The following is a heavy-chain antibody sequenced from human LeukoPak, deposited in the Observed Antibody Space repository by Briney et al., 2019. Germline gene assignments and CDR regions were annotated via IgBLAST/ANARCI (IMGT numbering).Heavy chain of an antibody. Sequence: PGGSLRLSCAASGFTFNNYATNWVRQAPGKGLEWVAGITENSVRTYYSDSVKGRFTTSRDNSKNTLFQQTNSLRAEVTAIYYCAKPSREWLIYAFDIWGQGTVVTVSS. CDR2: ITENSVRT. J-gene: IGHJ3*02. V-gene: IGHV3-23*01. CDR1: GFTFNNYA. CDR3: AKPSREWLIYAFDI. D-gene: IGHD6-19*01.